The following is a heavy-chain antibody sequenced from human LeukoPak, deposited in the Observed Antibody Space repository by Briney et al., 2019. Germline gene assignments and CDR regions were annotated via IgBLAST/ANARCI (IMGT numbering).Heavy chain of an antibody. CDR2: ISGGETT. CDR3: ARDYADYVGYFFFDY. D-gene: IGHD4-17*01. Sequence: GGSLRLSCAASGFTFNNYAMNWVRQAPGKGLEWVSSISGGETTYYADSAKGRFTISRDNSQNTLYLQMNSLRAEDTAVYYCARDYADYVGYFFFDYWGQGTLVTVSS. V-gene: IGHV3-23*01. CDR1: GFTFNNYA. J-gene: IGHJ4*02.